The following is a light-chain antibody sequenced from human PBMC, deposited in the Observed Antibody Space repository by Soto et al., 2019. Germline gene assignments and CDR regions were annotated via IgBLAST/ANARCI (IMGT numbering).Light chain of an antibody. CDR2: KAS. Sequence: DMQMTQSPSTVSASVGDRVTIARRASQSISGWLAWYQQKPGKAPKLLIYKASSLKSGVPSRFSGSGSGTEFTLTISSLQPDDFATYYCHQYNSSPWTFGQGTKVEV. CDR1: QSISGW. V-gene: IGKV1-5*03. CDR3: HQYNSSPWT. J-gene: IGKJ1*01.